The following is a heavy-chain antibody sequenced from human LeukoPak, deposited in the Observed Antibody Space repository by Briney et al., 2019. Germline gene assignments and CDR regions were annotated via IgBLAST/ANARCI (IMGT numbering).Heavy chain of an antibody. Sequence: SETLSLTCTVSGGSISSYYWSWIRQPPGKGLEWIGYIYYSGSTNYNPSLKSRVTISVDTSKNQFSLKLSSVTAADTAVYYCARAPPYCSSTSCRFVPWGQGTLVTVSS. CDR3: ARAPPYCSSTSCRFVP. CDR2: IYYSGST. V-gene: IGHV4-59*01. CDR1: GGSISSYY. D-gene: IGHD2-2*01. J-gene: IGHJ5*02.